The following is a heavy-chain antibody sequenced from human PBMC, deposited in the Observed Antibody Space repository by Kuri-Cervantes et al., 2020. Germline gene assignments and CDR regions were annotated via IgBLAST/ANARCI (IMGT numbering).Heavy chain of an antibody. CDR1: GFTFTSSA. J-gene: IGHJ5*02. Sequence: ASVKVSCKASGFTFTSSAVHWVRQAPGQRLEWMGWINAGNGDTKYSQKFQGRVTITRDTSATTAYMELSSLRSEDTAVYYCTRGAPWAVARNWFDPWGQGTLVTVSS. V-gene: IGHV1-3*01. CDR2: INAGNGDT. D-gene: IGHD6-19*01. CDR3: TRGAPWAVARNWFDP.